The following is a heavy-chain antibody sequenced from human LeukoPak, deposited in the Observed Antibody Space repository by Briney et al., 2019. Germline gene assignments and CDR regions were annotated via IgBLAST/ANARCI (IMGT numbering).Heavy chain of an antibody. CDR3: TRQSGSYGVY. CDR1: DYSISSSNW. J-gene: IGHJ4*02. V-gene: IGHV4-28*01. CDR2: RYYSGST. D-gene: IGHD1-26*01. Sequence: PSETLSLTCAVSDYSISSSNWWGWIRQPPGKGLEWIVYRYYSGSTYYNPSLKSRVTISVDTSKNQFSLKLSSVTAADTAVYYFTRQSGSYGVYWGQGPLVTVPS.